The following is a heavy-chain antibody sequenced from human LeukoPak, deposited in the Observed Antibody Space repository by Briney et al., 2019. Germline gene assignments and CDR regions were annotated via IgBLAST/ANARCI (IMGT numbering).Heavy chain of an antibody. CDR3: ARSSSGFLDFDY. CDR1: GFTFSSHA. Sequence: TGGSLRLSCAASGFTFSSHAMSWVRQAPGKGLEWVSAISGGGGSTYYADSVKGRFTISRDNSQNTLYLQMNSLRAEDTAEYYCARSSSGFLDFDYWGQGTLVNVSS. CDR2: ISGGGGST. D-gene: IGHD6-19*01. J-gene: IGHJ4*02. V-gene: IGHV3-23*01.